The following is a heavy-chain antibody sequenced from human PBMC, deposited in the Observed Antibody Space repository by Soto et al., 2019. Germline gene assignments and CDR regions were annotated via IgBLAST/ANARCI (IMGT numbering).Heavy chain of an antibody. D-gene: IGHD3-3*01. V-gene: IGHV6-1*01. CDR3: AREDTPIYDFWRGPRGGMDV. CDR2: TYYRSKWYN. Sequence: SQTLSLTCAISGDSVSSNSAAWNWIRQSPSRGLEWLRRTYYRSKWYNDYAVSVKSRITINPDTSKNQFSLQLNSVTPEDTAVYYSAREDTPIYDFWRGPRGGMDVWGQGTTVTVS. J-gene: IGHJ6*02. CDR1: GDSVSSNSAA.